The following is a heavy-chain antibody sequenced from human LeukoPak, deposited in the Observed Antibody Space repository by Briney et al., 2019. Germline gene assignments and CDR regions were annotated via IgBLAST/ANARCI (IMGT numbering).Heavy chain of an antibody. CDR1: GFTFSSYA. D-gene: IGHD5-18*01. J-gene: IGHJ4*02. CDR2: INSDGSRT. CDR3: ARSGDNYGNYYFDF. Sequence: GGSLRLSCAASGFTFSSYAMSWVRQAPGKGMVWVSRINSDGSRTTYADSVKGRFTISRDNAKNTLYLQVNSLRAEDTAVYYCARSGDNYGNYYFDFWGQGTLVTVSS. V-gene: IGHV3-74*01.